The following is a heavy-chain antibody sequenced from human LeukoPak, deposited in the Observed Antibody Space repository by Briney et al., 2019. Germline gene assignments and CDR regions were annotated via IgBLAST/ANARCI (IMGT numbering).Heavy chain of an antibody. CDR3: ARVVVPAGWYFGL. J-gene: IGHJ2*01. Sequence: SETLSLTCTVSGGSISSYYWSWIRQPPRKGLEWIGYIYYSGSTNYNPSLKSRVTISVDTSKNQFSLKLSSVTAADTAVYYCARVVVPAGWYFGLWGRGTLVTVSS. CDR1: GGSISSYY. CDR2: IYYSGST. D-gene: IGHD2-2*01. V-gene: IGHV4-59*01.